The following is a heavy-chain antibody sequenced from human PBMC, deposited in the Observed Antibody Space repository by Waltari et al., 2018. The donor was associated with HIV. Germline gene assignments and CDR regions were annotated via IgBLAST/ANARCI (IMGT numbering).Heavy chain of an antibody. Sequence: QAQLAQSGGRVVQPGTSLRLSCEDSGFTPYAMHGVRQAPGKGVEWVAFISYDGSYKYYTESLKGRFTISRDNSEKLVFLQMDSLSPEDTAVYYCAKIGTIFGWWKYYFDSWGQGTLVTVSS. D-gene: IGHD3-9*01. V-gene: IGHV3-30*04. CDR1: GFTPYA. CDR2: ISYDGSYK. CDR3: AKIGTIFGWWKYYFDS. J-gene: IGHJ4*02.